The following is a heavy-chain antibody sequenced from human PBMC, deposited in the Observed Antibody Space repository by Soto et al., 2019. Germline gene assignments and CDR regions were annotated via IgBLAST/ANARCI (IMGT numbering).Heavy chain of an antibody. CDR3: AKRAEIVVVPAAMPVDY. CDR1: GFTFSSYA. J-gene: IGHJ4*02. V-gene: IGHV3-23*01. D-gene: IGHD2-2*01. Sequence: ASVKVSCAASGFTFSSYAMSWVRQAPGKGLEWVSAISGSGGSTYYADSVKGRFTISRDNSKNTLYLQMNSLRAEDTAVYYCAKRAEIVVVPAAMPVDYWGQGTLVTVSS. CDR2: ISGSGGST.